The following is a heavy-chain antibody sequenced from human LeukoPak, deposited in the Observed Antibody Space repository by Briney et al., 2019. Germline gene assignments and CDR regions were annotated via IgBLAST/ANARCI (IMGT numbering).Heavy chain of an antibody. V-gene: IGHV3-7*01. CDR1: GFTFNSYW. D-gene: IGHD6-13*01. Sequence: GGSLRLSCAASGFTFNSYWMTWVRQAPGKGLEWVANIKQDGGEKYYVDSVKGRFTISRDNAKNSLYLQMNSLRAEDTAVYYCAREWQQLEYYFDYWGQGTLVTVSS. CDR3: AREWQQLEYYFDY. J-gene: IGHJ4*02. CDR2: IKQDGGEK.